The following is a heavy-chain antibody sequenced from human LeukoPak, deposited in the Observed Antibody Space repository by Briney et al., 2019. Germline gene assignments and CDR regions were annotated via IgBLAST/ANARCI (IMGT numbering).Heavy chain of an antibody. Sequence: ASVKVSCKASGYTFTSYGISWARQAPGQGLEWMGWISAYNGNTNYAQKLQGRVTMTTDTSTSTAYMELRSLRSDDTAVYYCARADIVVVPADSWFDPWGQGTLVTVSS. D-gene: IGHD2-2*01. CDR3: ARADIVVVPADSWFDP. V-gene: IGHV1-18*04. J-gene: IGHJ5*02. CDR1: GYTFTSYG. CDR2: ISAYNGNT.